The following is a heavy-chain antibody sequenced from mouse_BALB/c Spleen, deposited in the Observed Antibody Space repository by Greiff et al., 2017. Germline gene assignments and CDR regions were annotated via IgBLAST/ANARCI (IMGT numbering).Heavy chain of an antibody. J-gene: IGHJ3*01. CDR2: IDPANGNT. CDR1: GFNIKDTY. Sequence: EVMLVESGAELVKPGASVKLSCTASGFNIKDTYMHWVKQRPEQGLEWIGRIDPANGNTKYDPKFQGKATITADTSSNTAYLQLSSLTSEDTAVYYCARYDYGWGCFAYWGQGTLVTVSA. D-gene: IGHD2-4*01. CDR3: ARYDYGWGCFAY. V-gene: IGHV14-3*02.